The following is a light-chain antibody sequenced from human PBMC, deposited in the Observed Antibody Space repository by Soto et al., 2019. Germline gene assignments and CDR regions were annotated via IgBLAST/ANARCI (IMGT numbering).Light chain of an antibody. V-gene: IGKV3-15*01. CDR3: QKYNSAPRA. CDR1: QTVSNN. Sequence: EVVMTQSPATLSVSPGERATLSCRASQTVSNNLAWFQQRPGQAPRLLIYDASTRATGIAARFSGSGSGTEFTLTISSLQSEDFAVYYCQKYNSAPRAFGQGTKVEIK. J-gene: IGKJ1*01. CDR2: DAS.